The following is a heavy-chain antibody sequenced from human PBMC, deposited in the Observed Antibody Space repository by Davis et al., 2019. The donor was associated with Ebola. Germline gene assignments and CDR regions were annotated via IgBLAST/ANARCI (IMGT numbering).Heavy chain of an antibody. CDR1: GGSISSRSYY. Sequence: SETLSLTCTVSGGSISSRSYYWGWIRQPPGKGLEWIGRIYYRGSTYYNPSLKSRVTISVDTSKNQLSLKLSSVTAADTAVYYCARGRYSGYDFGYWGQGTLFTVSS. CDR2: IYYRGST. CDR3: ARGRYSGYDFGY. D-gene: IGHD5-12*01. V-gene: IGHV4-39*01. J-gene: IGHJ4*02.